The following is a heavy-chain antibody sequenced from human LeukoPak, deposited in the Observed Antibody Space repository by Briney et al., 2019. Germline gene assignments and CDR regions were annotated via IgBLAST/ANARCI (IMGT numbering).Heavy chain of an antibody. D-gene: IGHD6-19*01. CDR3: ARPDSSGWYQGGTDAFDI. J-gene: IGHJ3*02. Sequence: PSETLPLTCTVSGVSISSSSYYWGWIRQPPGKGLEWIGSIYYSGSTYYNPSLKSRVTISVDTSKNQFSLKLSSVTAADTAVYYCARPDSSGWYQGGTDAFDIWGQGTMVTVSS. CDR2: IYYSGST. CDR1: GVSISSSSYY. V-gene: IGHV4-39*01.